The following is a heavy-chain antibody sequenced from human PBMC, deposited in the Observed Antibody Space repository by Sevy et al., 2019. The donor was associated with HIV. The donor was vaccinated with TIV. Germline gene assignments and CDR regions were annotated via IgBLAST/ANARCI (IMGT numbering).Heavy chain of an antibody. CDR3: AGGPRMYGDYLLAYFDS. Sequence: GGSLRLSCAASGFTPSTYGMHWVRQAPGKGLEWVAVIGYDGSNKYYADSVKGRFTISRDNSKNTLFLQMDRLRAEDTAVYYCAGGPRMYGDYLLAYFDSWGQGTLVTVSS. CDR2: IGYDGSNK. V-gene: IGHV3-33*01. D-gene: IGHD2-8*01. CDR1: GFTPSTYG. J-gene: IGHJ4*02.